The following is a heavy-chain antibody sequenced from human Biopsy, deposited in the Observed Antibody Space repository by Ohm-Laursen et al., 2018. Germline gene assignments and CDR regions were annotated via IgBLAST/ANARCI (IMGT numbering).Heavy chain of an antibody. CDR2: IYYSVMT. CDR1: GDSVTKYY. Sequence: SETLSLTCTVSGDSVTKYYWSWIRQPPGKGLEWIGHIYYSVMTNYNPSLQSRVSISVDTSRNQVSLTLSSVTAADTAVYYCARDSGILNYGNLKYYHYYGMDVWGQGTKVTFS. V-gene: IGHV4-59*02. CDR3: ARDSGILNYGNLKYYHYYGMDV. J-gene: IGHJ6*02. D-gene: IGHD4-11*01.